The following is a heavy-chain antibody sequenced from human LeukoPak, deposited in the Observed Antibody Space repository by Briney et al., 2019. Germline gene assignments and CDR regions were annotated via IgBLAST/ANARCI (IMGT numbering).Heavy chain of an antibody. CDR3: PTQGPEYYDILTGLDY. Sequence: GGSLRLSCAATGFTFSIAWMSWVRQAPGKGREWVGLIKSKTDGGTTDYAAPVKGRFTISRDDSKNTLYLQMNRLKTEDTAVYYCPTQGPEYYDILTGLDYWGQGTLVTVSS. D-gene: IGHD3-9*01. J-gene: IGHJ4*02. V-gene: IGHV3-15*01. CDR2: IKSKTDGGTT. CDR1: GFTFSIAW.